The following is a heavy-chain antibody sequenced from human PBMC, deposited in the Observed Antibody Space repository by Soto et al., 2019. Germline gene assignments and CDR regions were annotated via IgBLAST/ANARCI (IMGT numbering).Heavy chain of an antibody. CDR1: GVSISSGDYY. CDR2: IYYSGST. Sequence: TLSLTCTVSGVSISSGDYYWSWIRQPPGKGLEWIGYIYYSGSTYYNPSLKSRVTISVDTSKNQFSLKLSSVTAADTAVYYCASSPLYCSGGSCYSGSAHWYFDLWGRGTLVTVSS. V-gene: IGHV4-30-4*01. J-gene: IGHJ2*01. CDR3: ASSPLYCSGGSCYSGSAHWYFDL. D-gene: IGHD2-15*01.